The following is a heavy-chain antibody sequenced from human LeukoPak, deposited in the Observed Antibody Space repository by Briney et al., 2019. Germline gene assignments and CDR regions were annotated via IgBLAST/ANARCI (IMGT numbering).Heavy chain of an antibody. CDR3: ARGFGVVDEGNFDY. Sequence: ASVKVSCKASGYTFTGYYMHWVRQAPGQGLEWMGWINPNSGGTNYAQKFQGRVTMTRDTSISTAYMELSRLRSDDTAVYYCARGFGVVDEGNFDYWGQGTLVTVSS. V-gene: IGHV1-2*02. CDR1: GYTFTGYY. J-gene: IGHJ4*02. D-gene: IGHD3-3*01. CDR2: INPNSGGT.